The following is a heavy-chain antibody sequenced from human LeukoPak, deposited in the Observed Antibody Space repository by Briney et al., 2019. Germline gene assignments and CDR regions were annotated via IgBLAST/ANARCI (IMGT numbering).Heavy chain of an antibody. J-gene: IGHJ4*02. CDR2: IYHSGST. CDR3: ARDSYSSSSNFDY. D-gene: IGHD6-6*01. V-gene: IGHV4-38-2*02. Sequence: PSETLSLTCTVSGYSISSGYYWGWIRQPPGKGLEWIGSIYHSGSTYYNPSLKSRVTISVDTSKNQFSLKLSSVTAADTAVYYCARDSYSSSSNFDYWGQGTLVTVSS. CDR1: GYSISSGYY.